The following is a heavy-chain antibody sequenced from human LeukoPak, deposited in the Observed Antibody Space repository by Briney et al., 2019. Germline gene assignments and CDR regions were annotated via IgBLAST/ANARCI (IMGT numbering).Heavy chain of an antibody. J-gene: IGHJ6*02. Sequence: PGGSLRLSCAASGFTFSSYGMLWVREAPGKGLEWGTFIRYDGNNKYYADSVTGRFTISRENAKNSMYLQMNSLRAGDTAVYYCARVLGIESSDDYYGMDVWGQGTTVTVSS. CDR2: IRYDGNNK. D-gene: IGHD1-26*01. V-gene: IGHV3-30*02. CDR3: ARVLGIESSDDYYGMDV. CDR1: GFTFSSYG.